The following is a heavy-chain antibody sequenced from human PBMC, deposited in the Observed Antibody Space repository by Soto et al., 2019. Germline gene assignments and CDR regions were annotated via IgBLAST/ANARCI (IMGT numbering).Heavy chain of an antibody. Sequence: QVQLQESGPGLVKPSQTLSLTCTVSGGSISSGDYYWSWIRQPPGKGLEWIGYIYYSGSTYYNPSLKSRVTISVDTSKNQFSLKLSSVTAADTAVYYCARIEMAKNGDYYFDYWGQGTLVTVSS. CDR3: ARIEMAKNGDYYFDY. D-gene: IGHD7-27*01. V-gene: IGHV4-30-4*01. J-gene: IGHJ4*02. CDR2: IYYSGST. CDR1: GGSISSGDYY.